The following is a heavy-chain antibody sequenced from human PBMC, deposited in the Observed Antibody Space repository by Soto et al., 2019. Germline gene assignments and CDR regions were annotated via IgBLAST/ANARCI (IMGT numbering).Heavy chain of an antibody. CDR3: ARLTDAFDI. J-gene: IGHJ3*02. CDR1: GFIFSSYG. V-gene: IGHV3-33*01. CDR2: IWYDGTNK. Sequence: GGSLRLSCAASGFIFSSYGMHWVRQAPGKGLEWVAVIWYDGTNKYYADSVKGRFTISRDNSKLYLQMNSLRVEDTAVYYCARLTDAFDIWGQGTMVTVSS. D-gene: IGHD3-9*01.